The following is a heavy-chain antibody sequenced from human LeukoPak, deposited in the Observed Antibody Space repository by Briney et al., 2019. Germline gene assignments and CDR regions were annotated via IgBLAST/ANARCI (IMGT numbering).Heavy chain of an antibody. V-gene: IGHV3-23*01. Sequence: PGGSLRLSCPASGFTFSIYPMTWVRQAPGKGLEWVSSISGSGAYAYYANSVKGRFIASRDNSKNTLFLQMNSLRAEDTAVYYCAKDLFGGPARAYFDYWGRGTLVTVST. D-gene: IGHD3-16*01. CDR1: GFTFSIYP. CDR2: ISGSGAYA. J-gene: IGHJ4*02. CDR3: AKDLFGGPARAYFDY.